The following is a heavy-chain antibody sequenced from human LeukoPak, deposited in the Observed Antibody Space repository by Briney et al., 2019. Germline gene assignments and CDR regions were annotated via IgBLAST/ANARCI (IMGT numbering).Heavy chain of an antibody. D-gene: IGHD5-24*01. CDR2: ISASGGST. V-gene: IGHV3-23*01. J-gene: IGHJ4*02. CDR1: GFTFGTYG. CDR3: AKDMWGDGYKFDS. Sequence: GGSLRLSCAASGFTFGTYGMSWVRHAPGKGLEWVSGISASGGSTFYADSVKGRFTISRDNSKNMLYLQMNNVRAEDTALYYCAKDMWGDGYKFDSWGQGTPVTVSS.